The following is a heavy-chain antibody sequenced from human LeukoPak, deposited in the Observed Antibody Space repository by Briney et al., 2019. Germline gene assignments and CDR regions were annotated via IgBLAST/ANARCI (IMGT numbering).Heavy chain of an antibody. CDR1: GFTFSAYA. V-gene: IGHV3-23*01. D-gene: IGHD3-10*01. Sequence: GGSLRLSCAASGFTFSAYAMNWVRQAPGKGLEWVSTIRDGAGGTYYADSVKGRFTLSRDNSKNTLYLQMNSLRADDTAVYYCAKAALYGSGSYYSAFDIWGQGTMVTVSS. CDR2: IRDGAGGT. J-gene: IGHJ3*02. CDR3: AKAALYGSGSYYSAFDI.